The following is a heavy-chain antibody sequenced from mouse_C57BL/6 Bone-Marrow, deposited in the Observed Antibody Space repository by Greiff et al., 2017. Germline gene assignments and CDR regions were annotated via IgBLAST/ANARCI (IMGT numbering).Heavy chain of an antibody. D-gene: IGHD4-1*02. J-gene: IGHJ1*03. CDR1: GYAFSSYW. CDR3: ATTAYWYFDV. CDR2: IYPGDGDT. V-gene: IGHV1-80*01. Sequence: VQLVESGAELVKPGASVKISCKASGYAFSSYWMNWVKQRPGKGLEWIGQIYPGDGDTNYNGKFKGKATLTADKSSSTAYMQLSSLTSEDSAVYFCATTAYWYFDVWGTGTTVTVSS.